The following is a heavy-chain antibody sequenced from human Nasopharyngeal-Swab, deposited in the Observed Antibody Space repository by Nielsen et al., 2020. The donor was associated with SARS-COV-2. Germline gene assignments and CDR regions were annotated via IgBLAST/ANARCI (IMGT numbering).Heavy chain of an antibody. CDR2: IKQDGSEK. D-gene: IGHD3-22*01. J-gene: IGHJ4*02. V-gene: IGHV3-7*01. Sequence: LSLTCAASGFTFSSYWMSWVRQAPGKGLEWVANIKQDGSEKYYVDSVKGRFTISRDNAKNSLYLQMNSLRAEDTAVYYCARGPPTYYYDSSGYYSEFYFDYWGQGTLVTVSS. CDR1: GFTFSSYW. CDR3: ARGPPTYYYDSSGYYSEFYFDY.